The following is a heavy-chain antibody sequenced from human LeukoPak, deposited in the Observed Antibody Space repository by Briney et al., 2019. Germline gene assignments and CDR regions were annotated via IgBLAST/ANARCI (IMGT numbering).Heavy chain of an antibody. J-gene: IGHJ2*01. Sequence: GGSLRLSCAASGFTVSSNYMSWVRQAPGKGLEWVSVNYSGGSTYYADSVKGRFTISRDNSKNTLYLQMNSLRAEDTAVYYCARRIAVAVPDWFFDLWGRGTLVTVSS. V-gene: IGHV3-53*01. D-gene: IGHD6-19*01. CDR1: GFTVSSNY. CDR2: NYSGGST. CDR3: ARRIAVAVPDWFFDL.